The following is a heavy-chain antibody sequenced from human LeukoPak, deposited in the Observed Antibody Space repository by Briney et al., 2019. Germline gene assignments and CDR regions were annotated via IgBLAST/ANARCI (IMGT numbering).Heavy chain of an antibody. J-gene: IGHJ4*02. CDR2: TYYRSKWSY. D-gene: IGHD6-19*01. CDR3: GGTYSTGWYFFEY. CDR1: GDSVSSTSAA. Sequence: SQTLSLTCAISGDSVSSTSAAWNWVRQSPSRGLEWLGRTYYRSKWSYDYAPSVKSRITINPDTSKNQFSLHLNSVTPEDTAVYYCGGTYSTGWYFFEYWGQGSLVTVSS. V-gene: IGHV6-1*01.